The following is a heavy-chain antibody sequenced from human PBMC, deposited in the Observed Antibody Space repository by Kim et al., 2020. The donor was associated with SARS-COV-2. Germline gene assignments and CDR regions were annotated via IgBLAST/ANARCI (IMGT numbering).Heavy chain of an antibody. V-gene: IGHV3-23*01. Sequence: GGSLRLSCAASGFTFNNYAMTWVRQAPGKGLEWVSTISGGDDNTYYADSVKGRFTISRDNSKNTLYLQMNSLGAEDTALYYCATRNYYDSWNYYKYYFDYWGQGTLVTVSS. D-gene: IGHD3-10*01. J-gene: IGHJ4*02. CDR3: ATRNYYDSWNYYKYYFDY. CDR1: GFTFNNYA. CDR2: ISGGDDNT.